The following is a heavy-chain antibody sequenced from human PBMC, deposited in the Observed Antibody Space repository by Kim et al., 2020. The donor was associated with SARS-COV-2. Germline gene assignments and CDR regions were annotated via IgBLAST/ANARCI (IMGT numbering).Heavy chain of an antibody. CDR1: GFMFSNYW. CDR2: IKQDESEN. D-gene: IGHD3-10*01. CDR3: AGERGISTSCSYY. J-gene: IGHJ6*01. V-gene: IGHV3-7*01. Sequence: GGSLRLSCEASGFMFSNYWMSWVRQAPGKGLEWVAEIKQDESENYYVYAMKGRFTISRDNDKNSVYLQMNSMRADDTAVYYCAGERGISTSCSYY.